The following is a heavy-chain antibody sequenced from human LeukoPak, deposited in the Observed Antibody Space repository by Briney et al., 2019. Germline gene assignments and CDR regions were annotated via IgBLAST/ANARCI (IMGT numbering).Heavy chain of an antibody. CDR3: ASLAGNWNPIDY. CDR2: INPNSGGT. Sequence: ASVKVSCKASGYTFTGYYMHWVRQAPGQGLEWMGRINPNSGGTNYAQKFQGRVTTTRDTSISTAYMELSRLRSDDTAVYYCASLAGNWNPIDYWGQGTLVTVSS. J-gene: IGHJ4*02. D-gene: IGHD1-20*01. V-gene: IGHV1-2*06. CDR1: GYTFTGYY.